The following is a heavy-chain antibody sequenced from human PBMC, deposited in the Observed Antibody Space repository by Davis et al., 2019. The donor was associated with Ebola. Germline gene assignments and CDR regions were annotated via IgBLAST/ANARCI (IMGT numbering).Heavy chain of an antibody. CDR3: AKDTSNIWFDI. V-gene: IGHV3-23*01. Sequence: PGGSLRLSCVDSGFMFSTYVMSWVRQAPGKGLEWVSTFGTSGDTFYADSVKGRFTISRDNSKNTLYLQMNGLRVDDTAIYYCAKDTSNIWFDIWGQGTMVTVSS. CDR1: GFMFSTYV. CDR2: FGTSGDT. D-gene: IGHD1-26*01. J-gene: IGHJ3*02.